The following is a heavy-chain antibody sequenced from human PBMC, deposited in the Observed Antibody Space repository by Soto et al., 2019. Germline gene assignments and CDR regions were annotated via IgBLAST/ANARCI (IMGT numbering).Heavy chain of an antibody. CDR3: ARDMVRGMDV. CDR1: GVTVSSNY. Sequence: EVQLVESGGGLVQPGGSLRLSCAASGVTVSSNYMSWVRQAPGKGLEWVSVIYSGGSTYYADSVKGRFTISRDNSNNTLYLQMNRLRAEDTAVYYCARDMVRGMDVWGQGTTVTVS. D-gene: IGHD3-10*01. CDR2: IYSGGST. J-gene: IGHJ6*02. V-gene: IGHV3-66*01.